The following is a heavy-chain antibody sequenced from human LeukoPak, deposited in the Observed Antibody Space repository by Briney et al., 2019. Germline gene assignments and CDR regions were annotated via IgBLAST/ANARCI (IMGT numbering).Heavy chain of an antibody. V-gene: IGHV1-69*06. CDR1: GGTFSSYA. Sequence: ASVKVSCKASGGTFSSYAISWVRQAPGQGLEWMGGITPIFGTANYAQKFQGRVTITADKSTSTAYMELSSLRSEDTAVYYCATAAHNYYDSSGYCDYWGQGTLVTVSS. CDR3: ATAAHNYYDSSGYCDY. J-gene: IGHJ4*02. CDR2: ITPIFGTA. D-gene: IGHD3-22*01.